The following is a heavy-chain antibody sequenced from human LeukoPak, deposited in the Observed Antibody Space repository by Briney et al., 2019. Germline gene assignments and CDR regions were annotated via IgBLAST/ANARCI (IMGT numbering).Heavy chain of an antibody. V-gene: IGHV3-21*01. D-gene: IGHD7-27*01. Sequence: GGSLRLSCAASGFTFNIYSMNWVRQAPGKGLEWVSSISSSSSYIYYADSVKGRFTISRDNAKNSLYLQMNSLRAEDTAVYHCASPNWGSNWFDPWGQGTLVTVSS. CDR3: ASPNWGSNWFDP. CDR2: ISSSSSYI. CDR1: GFTFNIYS. J-gene: IGHJ5*02.